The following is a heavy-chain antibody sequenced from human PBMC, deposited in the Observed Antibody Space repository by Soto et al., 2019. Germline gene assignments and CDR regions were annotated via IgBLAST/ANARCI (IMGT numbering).Heavy chain of an antibody. D-gene: IGHD2-21*01. J-gene: IGHJ4*02. V-gene: IGHV4-4*07. CDR1: GGSISTYF. Sequence: SETLSLTCTVSGGSISTYFCNWVRQPAGKGLEWIGRVYSSGTTDYNPSLNSRATMSVETSKNQFSLKLSSVTAADTAVYYCARDIASYAYGEGYWGQGIQVTVSS. CDR2: VYSSGTT. CDR3: ARDIASYAYGEGY.